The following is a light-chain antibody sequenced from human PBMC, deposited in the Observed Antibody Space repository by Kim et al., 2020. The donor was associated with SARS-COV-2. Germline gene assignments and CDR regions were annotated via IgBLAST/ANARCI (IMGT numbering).Light chain of an antibody. J-gene: IGKJ1*01. CDR3: QQYYTYPWT. CDR1: QSVNTW. Sequence: ASVGDRVTSTCRASQSVNTWLAWYQQKPGKAPNLLIYKASTLQSGVPPSISGGGSGTEFTLTISSLQPDDFAIYYCQQYYTYPWTFGQGTKVDIK. CDR2: KAS. V-gene: IGKV1-5*03.